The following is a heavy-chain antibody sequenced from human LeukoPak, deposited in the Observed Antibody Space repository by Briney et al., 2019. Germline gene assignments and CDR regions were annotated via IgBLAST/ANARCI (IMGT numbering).Heavy chain of an antibody. CDR3: ARTLSNWNYVGV. J-gene: IGHJ4*02. Sequence: PSETLSLTCTVSGGSISSSSYYRGWIRQSPGKGLEWIGYVYYSGSTYYNPSLKSRVTISMDTSKNQCSLKLSSVTAADTAVYYCARTLSNWNYVGVWGQGALVTVSS. D-gene: IGHD1-7*01. CDR2: VYYSGST. CDR1: GGSISSSSYY. V-gene: IGHV4-39*01.